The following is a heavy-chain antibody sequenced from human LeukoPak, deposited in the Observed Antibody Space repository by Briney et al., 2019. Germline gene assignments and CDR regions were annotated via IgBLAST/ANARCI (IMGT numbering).Heavy chain of an antibody. CDR2: INPNSGGT. J-gene: IGHJ5*02. D-gene: IGHD6-13*01. Sequence: ASVRVSCKASGYTFTDYYMHWVRQAPGQGLEWMGWINPNSGGTNYAQKFQGRVTMTRDTSISTAYMELSRLRSDDTAVYYCARDLVAAASFRFDPWGQGTLVIVSS. CDR3: ARDLVAAASFRFDP. V-gene: IGHV1-2*02. CDR1: GYTFTDYY.